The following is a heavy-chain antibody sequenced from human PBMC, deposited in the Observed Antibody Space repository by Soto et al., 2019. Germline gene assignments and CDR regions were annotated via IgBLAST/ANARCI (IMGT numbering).Heavy chain of an antibody. Sequence: GASVKDSCKASGYTFTGFHVFWVRQAPGQGLEWLGWINPYNGDTSYAPKFQGRITLTRDTSVSTAYMDLTRLTSADTAVYYCATRLPSDFWGQGSQVTVYS. J-gene: IGHJ4*02. CDR1: GYTFTGFH. CDR2: INPYNGDT. CDR3: ATRLPSDF. D-gene: IGHD4-17*01. V-gene: IGHV1-2*02.